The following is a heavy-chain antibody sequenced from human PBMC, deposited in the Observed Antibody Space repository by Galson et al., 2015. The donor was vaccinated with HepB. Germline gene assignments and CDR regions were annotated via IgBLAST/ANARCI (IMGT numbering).Heavy chain of an antibody. CDR1: GGTFSSYA. Sequence: SVKVSCKASGGTFSSYAISWVRQAPGQGLEWMGRIIPILGIANYAQKFQGRVTITADKSTSTAYMELSSLRSEDTAVYYCARGGILAAAGFDYWGQGTLVTVSS. CDR3: ARGGILAAAGFDY. V-gene: IGHV1-69*04. J-gene: IGHJ4*02. D-gene: IGHD6-13*01. CDR2: IIPILGIA.